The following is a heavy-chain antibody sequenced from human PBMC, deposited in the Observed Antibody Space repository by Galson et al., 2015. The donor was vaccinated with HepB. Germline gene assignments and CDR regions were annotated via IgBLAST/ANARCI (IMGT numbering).Heavy chain of an antibody. CDR2: ISGSGGST. Sequence: SLRLSCAVSGFTFSSFAMSWVRQAPGKGLEWVSGISGSGGSTYSADSVKGRFTISRDNSKNTLWLQMNSLRAEDTAVYYCVKELFVTGSLGWAFDIWGQGTMVTVSS. D-gene: IGHD7-27*01. V-gene: IGHV3-23*01. CDR3: VKELFVTGSLGWAFDI. J-gene: IGHJ3*02. CDR1: GFTFSSFA.